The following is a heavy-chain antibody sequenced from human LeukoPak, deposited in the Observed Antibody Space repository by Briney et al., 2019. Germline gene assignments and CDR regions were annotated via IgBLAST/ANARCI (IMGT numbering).Heavy chain of an antibody. CDR3: ARGTVTMVDY. Sequence: PGGSLRLSCAASGFTFSSYSMSWVRQAPGRGLEWVSVIYSGGSTYYADSVKGRFTISRDNSKNTLFPQMNSLRAGDTAVYYCARGTVTMVDYWGQGTLVTVSS. J-gene: IGHJ4*02. CDR2: IYSGGST. D-gene: IGHD3-10*01. V-gene: IGHV3-66*01. CDR1: GFTFSSYS.